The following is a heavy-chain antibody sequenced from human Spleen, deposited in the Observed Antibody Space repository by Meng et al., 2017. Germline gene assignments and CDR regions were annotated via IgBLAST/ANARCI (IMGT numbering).Heavy chain of an antibody. CDR2: IDPKNGDT. CDR1: GYNFPDDY. V-gene: IGHV1-2*06. D-gene: IGHD6-25*01. J-gene: IGHJ4*02. Sequence: QVQLVQSGAEVKKPGAAVKVSCKPSGYNFPDDYIHWVRQAPGQGLEWMGRIDPKNGDTHYAQKFQGRVTMTGDTSISTAYMDLSGLRSDDTAMYYCARDEDISAAGKLFGDYWGQGTLVTVSS. CDR3: ARDEDISAAGKLFGDY.